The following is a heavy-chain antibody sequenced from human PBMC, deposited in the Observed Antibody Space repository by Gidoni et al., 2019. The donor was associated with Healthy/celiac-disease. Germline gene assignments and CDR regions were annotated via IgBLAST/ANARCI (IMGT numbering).Heavy chain of an antibody. CDR1: GYTFTSYG. CDR2: IRAYNGNT. V-gene: IGHV1-18*01. CDR3: ARVRYDSSGYPLLTLKY. J-gene: IGHJ4*02. D-gene: IGHD3-22*01. Sequence: QVQLVQSDAEVTKPGASVKVSCKASGYTFTSYGISWVRQAPGQGLEWMGWIRAYNGNTNYAQKLQGRVTMTTDTSTSTAYMELRSLRSDDTAVYYCARVRYDSSGYPLLTLKYWGQGTLVTVSA.